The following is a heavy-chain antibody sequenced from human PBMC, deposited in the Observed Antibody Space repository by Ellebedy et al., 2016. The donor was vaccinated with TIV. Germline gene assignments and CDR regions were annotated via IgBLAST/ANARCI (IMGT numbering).Heavy chain of an antibody. Sequence: AASLKVSCKASGRTLSSSGFSWVRQSPGQGLEWMGWISAYNGNTNYAQNPKGRVTMTTDTSTNTAYMELRSLISDDTAVYYGARDEGGEGSMIVVVHFDYWGQGTLVTVSS. V-gene: IGHV1-18*01. J-gene: IGHJ4*02. CDR3: ARDEGGEGSMIVVVHFDY. CDR2: ISAYNGNT. D-gene: IGHD3-22*01. CDR1: GRTLSSSG.